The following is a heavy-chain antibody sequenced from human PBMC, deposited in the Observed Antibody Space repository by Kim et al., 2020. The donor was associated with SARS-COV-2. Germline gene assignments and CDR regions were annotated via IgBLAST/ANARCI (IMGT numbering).Heavy chain of an antibody. J-gene: IGHJ4*02. CDR2: MNPNSGNT. D-gene: IGHD3-3*01. CDR3: ARGSVYYDFWSGYRDFDY. CDR1: GYTFTSYD. V-gene: IGHV1-8*01. Sequence: ASVKVSCKASGYTFTSYDINWVRQATGQGLEWMGWMNPNSGNTGYAQKFQGRVTMTRNTSISTAYMELSSLRSEDTAVYYCARGSVYYDFWSGYRDFDYWGQGTLVTVSS.